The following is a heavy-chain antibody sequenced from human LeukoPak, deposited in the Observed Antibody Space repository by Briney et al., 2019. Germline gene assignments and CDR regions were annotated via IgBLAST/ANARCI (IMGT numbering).Heavy chain of an antibody. D-gene: IGHD3-10*01. V-gene: IGHV3-23*01. CDR1: GFIFTNYA. Sequence: GGSLRLSCAASGFIFTNYAMSWVRQAPGEGLEWVSAISASGGGTFYADSVRGRFTICRDNSKNTLYLQMNTLRAEDTAVYYCAKGYASGTYFLDSWGQGTLVTVSS. J-gene: IGHJ4*02. CDR3: AKGYASGTYFLDS. CDR2: ISASGGGT.